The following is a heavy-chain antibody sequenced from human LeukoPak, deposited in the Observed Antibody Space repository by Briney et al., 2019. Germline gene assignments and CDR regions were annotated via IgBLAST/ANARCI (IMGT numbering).Heavy chain of an antibody. Sequence: ASVKVSCKASGYTFTSYHMHWVRQAPGQGLEWMGKINLSGGSTTYAQKFQGRVTMTRDTSTSTVYMELSSLRSEDTAVYYCARDYVDDIPMIKDYWGQGTLVTVTS. CDR2: INLSGGST. CDR3: ARDYVDDIPMIKDY. CDR1: GYTFTSYH. D-gene: IGHD2-8*01. V-gene: IGHV1-46*01. J-gene: IGHJ4*02.